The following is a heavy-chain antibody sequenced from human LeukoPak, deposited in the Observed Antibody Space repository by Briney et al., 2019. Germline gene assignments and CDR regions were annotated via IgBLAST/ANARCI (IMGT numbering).Heavy chain of an antibody. V-gene: IGHV4-59*01. CDR2: IYYSGST. J-gene: IGHJ6*03. CDR1: GGSISSYY. Sequence: ETLSLTCTVSGGSISSYYWSWIRQPPGKGLEWIGYIYYSGSTNYNPSLKSRVTISVDTSKNQFSLKLTSVTAADTAVYYCARTTEGGYTYGYFYYYYMDVWGKGTTVTISS. CDR3: ARTTEGGYTYGYFYYYYMDV. D-gene: IGHD5-18*01.